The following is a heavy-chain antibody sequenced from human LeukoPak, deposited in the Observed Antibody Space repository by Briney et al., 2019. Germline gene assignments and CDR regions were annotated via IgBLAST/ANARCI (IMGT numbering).Heavy chain of an antibody. D-gene: IGHD3-10*01. Sequence: ASVKVSCKASGYTFTGYYMHWVRQAPGQELEWMGWINPNSGGTNYAQKFQGRVTMTRDTSISTAYMELSRLRSDDTAVYYCASHGSGSYYLFDYWGQGTLVTVSS. CDR1: GYTFTGYY. V-gene: IGHV1-2*02. CDR3: ASHGSGSYYLFDY. J-gene: IGHJ4*02. CDR2: INPNSGGT.